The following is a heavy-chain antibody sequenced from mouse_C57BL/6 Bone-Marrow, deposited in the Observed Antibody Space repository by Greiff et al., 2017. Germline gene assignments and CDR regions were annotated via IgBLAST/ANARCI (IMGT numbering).Heavy chain of an antibody. Sequence: VQLQQSGAELVKPGASVKLSCTASGFHIKDYYMHWVKQRTEQGLEWIGRIDPEDGETKYAPKFQGTATITAATSSNTAYLQLSRLTSEDTGVYYCASFYYGSSPFAYWGQGTLVTVAA. CDR3: ASFYYGSSPFAY. J-gene: IGHJ3*01. V-gene: IGHV14-2*01. D-gene: IGHD1-1*01. CDR1: GFHIKDYY. CDR2: IDPEDGET.